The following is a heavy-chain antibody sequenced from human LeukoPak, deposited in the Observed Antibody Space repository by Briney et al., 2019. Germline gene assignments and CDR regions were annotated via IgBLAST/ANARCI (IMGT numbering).Heavy chain of an antibody. CDR3: AKDPGYSSSWPYPQM. CDR2: ISGSGGST. J-gene: IGHJ4*02. D-gene: IGHD6-13*01. V-gene: IGHV3-23*01. CDR1: GFTFSSYA. Sequence: GVLRLSCAASGFTFSSYAMSWVRQAPGKGLEWVSAISGSGGSTYYADSVKGRFTISRDNSKNTLYLQMNSLRAEDTAVYYCAKDPGYSSSWPYPQMWGQGTLVTVSS.